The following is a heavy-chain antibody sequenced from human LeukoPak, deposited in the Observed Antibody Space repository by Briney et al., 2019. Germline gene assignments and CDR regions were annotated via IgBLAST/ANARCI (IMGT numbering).Heavy chain of an antibody. J-gene: IGHJ4*02. Sequence: PGGSLRLSCVASGFTFDDYAMHWVRQAPGKGLEWVSGISWNSGSIAYADSVKGRFTISRDNAKNSLYLQMISLRPEDTALYYCAKGLIQFDYWGQGTLVTVSS. CDR3: AKGLIQFDY. D-gene: IGHD3-16*01. CDR2: ISWNSGSI. V-gene: IGHV3-9*01. CDR1: GFTFDDYA.